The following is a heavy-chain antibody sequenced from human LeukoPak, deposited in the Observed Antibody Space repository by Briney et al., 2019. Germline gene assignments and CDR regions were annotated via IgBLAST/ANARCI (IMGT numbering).Heavy chain of an antibody. CDR3: AISGSYYY. D-gene: IGHD1-26*01. V-gene: IGHV3-23*01. CDR2: IYGSGGST. J-gene: IGHJ4*02. CDR1: GFTFGSYA. Sequence: GGSLRLSCVASGFTFGSYAMSWVRQAPGKGLELASAIYGSGGSTYCADSVKVRFTISRDNSKNTLYLQMNSLRAEDTAVYYCAISGSYYYWGQGTLVTVSS.